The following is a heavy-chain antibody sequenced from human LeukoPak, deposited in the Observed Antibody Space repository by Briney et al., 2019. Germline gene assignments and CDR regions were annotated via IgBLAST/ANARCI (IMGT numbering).Heavy chain of an antibody. CDR1: GYTFTSYD. Sequence: ASVKVSCKASGYTFTSYDIKWVRQATGQGLEWMGRMNPNSGNTGYAQKFQGRVTMTRNTSISTAYMELSSLASEDTAVYYCARRGKGLGYYMDVWGKGTTVTISS. CDR3: ARRGKGLGYYMDV. D-gene: IGHD3-16*01. CDR2: MNPNSGNT. J-gene: IGHJ6*03. V-gene: IGHV1-8*01.